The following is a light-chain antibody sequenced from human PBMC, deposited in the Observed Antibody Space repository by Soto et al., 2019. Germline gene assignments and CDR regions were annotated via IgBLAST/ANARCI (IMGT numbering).Light chain of an antibody. J-gene: IGLJ1*01. Sequence: QSALTQPASVSGSPGQSITISCTGTSSYVGGYNYVSWYQQHPGKAPKLMIYDVSNRPSRVSNRFSGSKSGNTASLTISGLQADDEADYYCSSYTSSSTLYAFGTGTKLTVL. V-gene: IGLV2-14*01. CDR3: SSYTSSSTLYA. CDR2: DVS. CDR1: SSYVGGYNY.